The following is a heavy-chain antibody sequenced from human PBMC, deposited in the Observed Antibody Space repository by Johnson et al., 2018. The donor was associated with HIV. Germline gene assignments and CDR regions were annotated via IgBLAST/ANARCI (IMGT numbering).Heavy chain of an antibody. Sequence: QVQLVESGGGVVQPGGSLRLSCAASGFTFSNYAIHWVRQAPGKGLEWVTVISYDGSNQYYADSVKGRFTISRDNSKNTLYLQMNSLRAEDTAVYDCARDRSSSSHAFDIWGQGTMVTVSS. CDR2: ISYDGSNQ. D-gene: IGHD6-6*01. CDR3: ARDRSSSSHAFDI. V-gene: IGHV3-30*04. CDR1: GFTFSNYA. J-gene: IGHJ3*02.